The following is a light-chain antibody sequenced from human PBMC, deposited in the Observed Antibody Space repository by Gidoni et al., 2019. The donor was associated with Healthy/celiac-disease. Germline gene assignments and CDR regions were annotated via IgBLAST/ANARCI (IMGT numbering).Light chain of an antibody. V-gene: IGKV1-8*01. J-gene: IGKJ1*01. CDR1: QGISSY. CDR2: AAS. CDR3: QQYYSYPRT. Sequence: ASTGDRVTITCRASQGISSYLACYQQKPGKAPKLLIYAASTLQSGVPSRFSGSGSGTDFTLTISCLESEDFATYYCQQYYSYPRTFXXXTKVEIK.